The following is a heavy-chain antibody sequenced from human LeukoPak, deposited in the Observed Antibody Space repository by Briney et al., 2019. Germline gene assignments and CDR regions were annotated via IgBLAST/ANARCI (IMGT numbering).Heavy chain of an antibody. CDR1: GYSFTSYW. D-gene: IGHD3-10*01. J-gene: IGHJ4*02. Sequence: GESLKISCKGSGYSFTSYWIGWVRQMPGKGLEWVGIIYPGDSDTRYSPSFQGQVTISADKSISTAYLQWSSPKASDTAMYYCARTTMVRGAMGGFDYWGQGTLVTVSS. CDR3: ARTTMVRGAMGGFDY. V-gene: IGHV5-51*01. CDR2: IYPGDSDT.